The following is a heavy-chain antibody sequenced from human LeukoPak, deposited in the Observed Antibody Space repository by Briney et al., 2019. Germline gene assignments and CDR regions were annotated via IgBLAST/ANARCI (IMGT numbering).Heavy chain of an antibody. V-gene: IGHV3-23*01. CDR3: ARDTWAYYMDV. CDR1: GFTLSSYE. CDR2: IEYSGGSA. J-gene: IGHJ6*03. Sequence: GGSLRLSCIVSGFTLSSYEMSWIRQAPGKGLEWVASIEYSGGSAYYADSVKGRFTISRDNAKNTLYLQMNSLRDEDTAVYYCARDTWAYYMDVWGKGTTVTISS. D-gene: IGHD2/OR15-2a*01.